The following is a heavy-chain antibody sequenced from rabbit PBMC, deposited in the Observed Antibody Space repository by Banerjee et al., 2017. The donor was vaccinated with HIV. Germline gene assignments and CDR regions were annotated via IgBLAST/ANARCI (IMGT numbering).Heavy chain of an antibody. V-gene: IGHV1S45*01. D-gene: IGHD4-1*01. CDR3: ARDLAGVIGWNFGL. CDR2: ITYGGSA. J-gene: IGHJ4*01. Sequence: QEQLEESGGGLVQPEGSLTLTCTASGFSFSNKYVMCWVRQAPGKGLEWIGYITYGGSAYHASWVKGRFPISRDNAQNTVSLQLNSLTAADTATYFCARDLAGVIGWNFGLWGPGTLVTVS. CDR1: GFSFSNKYV.